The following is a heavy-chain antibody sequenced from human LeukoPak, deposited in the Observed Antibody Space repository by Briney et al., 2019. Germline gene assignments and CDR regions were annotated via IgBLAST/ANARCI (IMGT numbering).Heavy chain of an antibody. Sequence: PSETLSLTCTVSGGSISYSYWGWVRQPPGKGLEWIGSIDHSGSTYYNPSLKSRVTISVDTSKNQFSLTLTSVTAADTAVYYCARQTGSGLFTLPGGQGTLVTVSS. CDR2: IDHSGST. J-gene: IGHJ4*02. V-gene: IGHV4-59*08. CDR3: ARQTGSGLFTLP. D-gene: IGHD3-10*01. CDR1: GGSISYSY.